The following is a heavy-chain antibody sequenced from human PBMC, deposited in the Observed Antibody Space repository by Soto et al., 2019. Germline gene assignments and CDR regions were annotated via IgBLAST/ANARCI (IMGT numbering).Heavy chain of an antibody. CDR2: IYYSGST. D-gene: IGHD3-22*01. CDR3: ARGGVDYYDSSGYYFSPYYFDY. Sequence: SETLCLTYTVSGGSISSSSYYWGWIRQPPGKGLEWIGSIYYSGSTYYNPSLKSRVTISVDRSKNQFSLKLSSVTAADTAVYYCARGGVDYYDSSGYYFSPYYFDYWGQGTLVTVSS. V-gene: IGHV4-39*07. CDR1: GGSISSSSYY. J-gene: IGHJ4*02.